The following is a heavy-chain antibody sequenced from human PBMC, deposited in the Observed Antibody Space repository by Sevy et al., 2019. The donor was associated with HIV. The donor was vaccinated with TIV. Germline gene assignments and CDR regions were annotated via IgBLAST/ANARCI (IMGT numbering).Heavy chain of an antibody. J-gene: IGHJ6*02. D-gene: IGHD6-13*01. Sequence: GGSLRLSCAASGFTFSSYDMHWVRQATGKGLEWVSAIGTAGDTYYPGSVKGRFTISRENAKNSLYLQMNSLRAGDTAVYYCARVLYIAAAGTQSDYGMDVWGQGTTVTDSS. V-gene: IGHV3-13*01. CDR3: ARVLYIAAAGTQSDYGMDV. CDR1: GFTFSSYD. CDR2: IGTAGDT.